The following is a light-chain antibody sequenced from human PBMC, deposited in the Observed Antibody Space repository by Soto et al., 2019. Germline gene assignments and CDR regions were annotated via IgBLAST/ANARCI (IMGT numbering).Light chain of an antibody. J-gene: IGLJ1*01. CDR2: EVT. Sequence: QSALSQPASVSGSPGQTITISCTGTSTDVGGYNAVSWYQHHPGKAHKLIIYEVTHRPSGVSDRFSVSTSGNTASLTISGLQAEDEADYYCNSFRVSHLYVFGTGTKVTVL. V-gene: IGLV2-14*01. CDR1: STDVGGYNA. CDR3: NSFRVSHLYV.